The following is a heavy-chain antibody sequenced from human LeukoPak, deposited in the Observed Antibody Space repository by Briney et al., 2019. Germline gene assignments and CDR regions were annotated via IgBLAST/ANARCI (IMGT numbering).Heavy chain of an antibody. CDR3: RAAVGISAEYFQH. CDR1: GGSISSYY. CDR2: IYTSGST. D-gene: IGHD6-13*01. V-gene: IGHV4-4*07. Sequence: SETLSLTCTVSGGSISSYYWSWIRQPAGKGLEWNGCIYTSGSTNYNPSLKSRVTMSVDTSKNQFSLKLSSVTAADTAVYYCRAAVGISAEYFQHWGQGTLVTVSS. J-gene: IGHJ1*01.